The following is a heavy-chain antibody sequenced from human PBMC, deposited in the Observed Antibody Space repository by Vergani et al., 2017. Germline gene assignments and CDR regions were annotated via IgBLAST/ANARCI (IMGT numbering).Heavy chain of an antibody. Sequence: QVQLVESGGGVVQPGRSLRLSCAASGFTFSSYGMHWVRQAPGKGLEWVAVIWYDGSNKYYADSVKGRFTISRDNSKNTLYLQMNSLRAEDTAVYYCAKEKARVYATYDYWGQGTLVTVSS. V-gene: IGHV3-33*06. CDR2: IWYDGSNK. J-gene: IGHJ4*02. CDR1: GFTFSSYG. D-gene: IGHD2-8*01. CDR3: AKEKARVYATYDY.